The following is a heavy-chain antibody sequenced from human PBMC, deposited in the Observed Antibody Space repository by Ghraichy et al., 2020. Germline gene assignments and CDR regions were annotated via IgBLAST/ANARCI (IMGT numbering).Heavy chain of an antibody. CDR2: IYYSGST. V-gene: IGHV4-39*01. D-gene: IGHD3-22*01. CDR3: ARQGYYSDNSGYYRFDY. CDR1: GGSISSSSYY. Sequence: GSLRLSCTISGGSISSSSYYWGWIRQPPGKGLEWIGTIYYSGSTYYNPSLKSRVTISVDTSKNQFSLKLSSVTAADTAVYYCARQGYYSDNSGYYRFDYWGQGTLVTVSS. J-gene: IGHJ4*02.